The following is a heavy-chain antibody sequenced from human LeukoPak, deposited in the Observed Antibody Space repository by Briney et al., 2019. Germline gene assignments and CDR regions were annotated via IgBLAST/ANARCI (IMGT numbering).Heavy chain of an antibody. V-gene: IGHV3-30*04. CDR1: GFTFSSYA. Sequence: PGGSLRLSCAASGFTFSSYAMHWVRQAPGKGLEWVAVISYDGSNKYYADSVKGRFTISRDNSKNTLYLQMNSLRAEDTAVYYCARVWGSTGIAVAGTFDYWGQGTLVTVSS. D-gene: IGHD6-19*01. J-gene: IGHJ4*02. CDR2: ISYDGSNK. CDR3: ARVWGSTGIAVAGTFDY.